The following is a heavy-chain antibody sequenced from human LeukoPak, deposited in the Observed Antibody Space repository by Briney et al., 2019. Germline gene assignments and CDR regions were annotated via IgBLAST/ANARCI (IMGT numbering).Heavy chain of an antibody. V-gene: IGHV4-31*03. Sequence: SQTLSLTCTVSGGSISSGGYYWSWIRQPPGEGLEWIGYVSYGGSTYYNPSLKSRVTISVDTSKNQFSLKLSSVTAADTAVYYCAREMVTKGGYYYYGMDVWGQGTTVTVS. D-gene: IGHD2-21*02. CDR1: GGSISSGGYY. CDR3: AREMVTKGGYYYYGMDV. J-gene: IGHJ6*02. CDR2: VSYGGST.